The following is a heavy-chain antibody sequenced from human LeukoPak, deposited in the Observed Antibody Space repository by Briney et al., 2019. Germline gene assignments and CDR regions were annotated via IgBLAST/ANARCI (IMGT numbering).Heavy chain of an antibody. CDR3: ARSGRYGSVGGF. D-gene: IGHD1-26*01. CDR1: GRSIRRYY. J-gene: IGHJ3*01. CDR2: IYDSGIT. Sequence: SDTLSLTRTLSGRSIRRYYWSWIRQPPRRGLEWIGYIYDSGITNYNPSPRSRVTISLHTPMNQLSLKLSAVTAADTAVYYCARSGRYGSVGGFWGQGTMVTVSS. V-gene: IGHV4-59*07.